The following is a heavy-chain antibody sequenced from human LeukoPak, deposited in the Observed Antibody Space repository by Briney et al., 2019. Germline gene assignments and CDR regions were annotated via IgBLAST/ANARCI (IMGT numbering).Heavy chain of an antibody. D-gene: IGHD2-2*01. J-gene: IGHJ5*02. CDR1: GYTFTSYY. CDR3: ARDWFVVVPAARINWFDP. Sequence: ASVKVSCKASGYTFTSYYMHWVRQAPGQGLEWMGIINPSGGSTSYAQKFQGRVTMTRDTSTSTVYMELSSLRSEDTAVYYCARDWFVVVPAARINWFDPWGQGTLVTVSS. V-gene: IGHV1-46*01. CDR2: INPSGGST.